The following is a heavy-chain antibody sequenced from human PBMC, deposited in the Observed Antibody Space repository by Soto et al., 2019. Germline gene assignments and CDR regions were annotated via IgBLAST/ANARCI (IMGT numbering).Heavy chain of an antibody. CDR3: AKDGSSSRLRFLEWFHIGLY. J-gene: IGHJ4*02. CDR2: ISGSGGST. CDR1: GFTFSSYA. Sequence: GGSLRLSCAASGFTFSSYAMSWVRQAPGKGLEWVSAISGSGGSTYYADSVKGRFTISRDNSKNTLYLQMNSLRAEDTAVYYCAKDGSSSRLRFLEWFHIGLYWGQGTLVTVSS. V-gene: IGHV3-23*01. D-gene: IGHD3-3*01.